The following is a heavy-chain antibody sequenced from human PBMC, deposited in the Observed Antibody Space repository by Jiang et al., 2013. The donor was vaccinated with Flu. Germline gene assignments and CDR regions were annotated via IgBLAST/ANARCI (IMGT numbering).Heavy chain of an antibody. CDR1: TFSDYY. V-gene: IGHV3-11*01. D-gene: IGHD1-26*01. J-gene: IGHJ4*02. CDR3: ARDHVGATVYFDY. Sequence: TFSDYYMSWIRQAPGKGLEWVSYISSSGSTIYYADSVKGRFTISRDNAKNSLYLQMNSLRAEDTAVYYCARDHVGATVYFDYWGQGTLVTVSS. CDR2: ISSSGSTI.